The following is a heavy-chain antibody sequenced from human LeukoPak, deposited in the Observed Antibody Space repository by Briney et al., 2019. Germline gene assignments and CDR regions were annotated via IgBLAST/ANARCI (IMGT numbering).Heavy chain of an antibody. V-gene: IGHV3-23*01. CDR1: GFTFSSYA. Sequence: GGSLRLSCAASGFTFSSYAMSWVRQAPGKGLEWVSAISGSGGSTYYADSVKGRFTISRDNSKNTLYLQMNSLRAEDTAVYYCAREASTSLLWFGELSYFDYWGQGTLVTVSS. D-gene: IGHD3-10*01. CDR3: AREASTSLLWFGELSYFDY. CDR2: ISGSGGST. J-gene: IGHJ4*02.